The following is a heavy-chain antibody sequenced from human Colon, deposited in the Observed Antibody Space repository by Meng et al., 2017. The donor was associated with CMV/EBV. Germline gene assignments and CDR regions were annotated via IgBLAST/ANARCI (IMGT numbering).Heavy chain of an antibody. CDR1: GFSLNHYG. CDR2: ISSSSTYI. CDR3: ARDPDHDRYGSGRCLDY. D-gene: IGHD3-10*01. J-gene: IGHJ4*02. V-gene: IGHV3-21*06. Sequence: GESLKISCAASGFSLNHYGMNWVRQAPGRGLEWVSYISSSSTYIFYADSVKGRFTISRDNANNLLHLQMTSLRADDTAVYYCARDPDHDRYGSGRCLDYWGQGTLVTVSS.